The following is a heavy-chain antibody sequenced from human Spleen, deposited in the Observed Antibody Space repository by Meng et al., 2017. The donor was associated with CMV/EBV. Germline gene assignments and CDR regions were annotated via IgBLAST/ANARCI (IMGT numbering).Heavy chain of an antibody. CDR3: ARDRQLADAFDI. Sequence: GESLKISCAASGFTVSSNFMSWVRQTPGKGLECVSIIYSNGNTYYADSVKGRFTISRDNSKNTLYLQMNSLRAEDTAVYYCARDRQLADAFDIWGQGTMVTVSS. V-gene: IGHV3-66*03. D-gene: IGHD1-1*01. J-gene: IGHJ3*02. CDR2: IYSNGNT. CDR1: GFTVSSNF.